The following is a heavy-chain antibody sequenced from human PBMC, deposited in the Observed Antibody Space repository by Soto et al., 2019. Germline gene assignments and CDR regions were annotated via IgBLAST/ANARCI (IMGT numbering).Heavy chain of an antibody. Sequence: GGSLRLSCAPSGFTFSSYEMNWVRQPPGKGLEWVTYISSSGSTIYSADSVKGRFTIYRDNAKNSLYLQMNSLRAEDTAVYYCARDSTSSGFFDYWGQGTLVTVSS. CDR2: ISSSGSTI. CDR1: GFTFSSYE. CDR3: ARDSTSSGFFDY. J-gene: IGHJ4*02. V-gene: IGHV3-48*03. D-gene: IGHD6-6*01.